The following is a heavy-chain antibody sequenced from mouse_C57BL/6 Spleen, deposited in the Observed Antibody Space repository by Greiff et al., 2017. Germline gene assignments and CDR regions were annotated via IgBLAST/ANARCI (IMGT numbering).Heavy chain of an antibody. CDR3: ARRNYGYFDV. CDR1: GFTFSSYT. V-gene: IGHV5-9*01. J-gene: IGHJ1*03. CDR2: ISGGGGNT. Sequence: EVQLVESGGGLVKPGGSLKLSCAASGFTFSSYTMSWVRQTPEKRLEWVATISGGGGNTYYPDSVKGRFTISRDNAKNTLYLQMSSLRSEDTALYYCARRNYGYFDVWGTGTTVTVSS.